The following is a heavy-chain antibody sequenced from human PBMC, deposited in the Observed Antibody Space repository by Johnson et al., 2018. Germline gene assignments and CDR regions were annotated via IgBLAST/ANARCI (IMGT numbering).Heavy chain of an antibody. V-gene: IGHV3-72*01. CDR1: GFTFSDHY. CDR2: TRNKANNYTT. CDR3: ARADCYVSSGFSGYVFVI. J-gene: IGHJ3*02. Sequence: EVQLVESGGGLVQPGGSLRLSCAASGFTFSDHYMDWVRQAPGKGLEWVGRTRNKANNYTTEYAASVKGRFTISRDDSKNSLYLQMNSLKTEDTAVFYWARADCYVSSGFSGYVFVIWGQGTRVTVSS. D-gene: IGHD3-22*01.